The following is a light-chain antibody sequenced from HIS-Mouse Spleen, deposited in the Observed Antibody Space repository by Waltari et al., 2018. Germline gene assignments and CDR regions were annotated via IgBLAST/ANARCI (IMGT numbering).Light chain of an antibody. CDR3: QSADSSGTWV. V-gene: IGLV3-25*03. CDR2: KDS. CDR1: ALPTQY. Sequence: SYELTQPPSVSVSPGQTARITCSGDALPTQYADWYQQKPGQAPVLVIYKDSERPSGIPERFSGSSSGTTVTLTISGVQAEDEADYYCQSADSSGTWVFGGGTKLTVL. J-gene: IGLJ3*02.